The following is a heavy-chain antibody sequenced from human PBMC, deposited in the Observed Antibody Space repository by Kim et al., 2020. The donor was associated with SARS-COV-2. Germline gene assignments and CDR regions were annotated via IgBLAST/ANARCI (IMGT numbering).Heavy chain of an antibody. CDR1: GGSISSSSYY. Sequence: SETLSLTCTVSGGSISSSSYYWGWIRQPPGKGLEWIGSIYYSGSTYYNPSLKSRVTISVDTSKNQFSLKLSSVTAADTAVYYCARQPRLLPFDYWGQGTLVTVSS. V-gene: IGHV4-39*01. D-gene: IGHD2-21*02. J-gene: IGHJ4*02. CDR2: IYYSGST. CDR3: ARQPRLLPFDY.